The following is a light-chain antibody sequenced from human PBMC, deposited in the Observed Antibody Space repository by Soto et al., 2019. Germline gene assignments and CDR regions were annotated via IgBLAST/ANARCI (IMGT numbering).Light chain of an antibody. J-gene: IGKJ3*01. Sequence: DIQMTQSPSSLSASVGDRVTITCQASQDISNYLNRYQQKPGKAPKLLIYDASNLETGVPSRLSGSGSGTDFTFTITSLQPEDVATYYCQQYDNLPPLTFGPGTKVDIK. V-gene: IGKV1-33*01. CDR3: QQYDNLPPLT. CDR1: QDISNY. CDR2: DAS.